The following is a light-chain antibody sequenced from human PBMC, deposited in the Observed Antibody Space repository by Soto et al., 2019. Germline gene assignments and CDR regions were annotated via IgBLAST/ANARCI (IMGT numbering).Light chain of an antibody. J-gene: IGKJ2*01. V-gene: IGKV3-11*01. CDR3: QQRSNWPLYT. CDR1: QDVSSY. Sequence: EIVLTQSPATLSLSPGERATLSCRASQDVSSYLAWYQQKPGQAPRLLIYDASNRDTGIPDRFSGSGSGTDFTLTISSLEPEDFVIYYCQQRSNWPLYTVGQGTKLEIK. CDR2: DAS.